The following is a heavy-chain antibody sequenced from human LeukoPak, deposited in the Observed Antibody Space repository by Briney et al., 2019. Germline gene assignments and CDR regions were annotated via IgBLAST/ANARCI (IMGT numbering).Heavy chain of an antibody. V-gene: IGHV3-11*01. D-gene: IGHD2-15*01. CDR3: AKGPRYCSGGSCYLDY. Sequence: PGGSLRLSCAASGFTFSDYNMRWIRQAPGKGLEWVSSISRSGSTKYYADSVKGRFTISRDNAKNSLFLQMNSLRAEDTAVYYCAKGPRYCSGGSCYLDYWGQGTLVTVSS. J-gene: IGHJ4*02. CDR2: ISRSGSTK. CDR1: GFTFSDYN.